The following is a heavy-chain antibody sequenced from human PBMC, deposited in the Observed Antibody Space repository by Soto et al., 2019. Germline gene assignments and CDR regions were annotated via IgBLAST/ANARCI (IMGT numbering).Heavy chain of an antibody. J-gene: IGHJ4*02. D-gene: IGHD6-13*01. CDR3: AREAIAAAGYFDY. CDR1: GGSVSSGSYY. CDR2: IYYSGST. Sequence: QVQLQESGPGLVKPSETLSLTCTVSGGSVSSGSYYWSWIRQPPGKGLEWIGYIYYSGSTNYNPSLKSRVTISVDTSKNQFSLKLSSVTAADTAVYYCAREAIAAAGYFDYWGQGTLVTVSS. V-gene: IGHV4-61*01.